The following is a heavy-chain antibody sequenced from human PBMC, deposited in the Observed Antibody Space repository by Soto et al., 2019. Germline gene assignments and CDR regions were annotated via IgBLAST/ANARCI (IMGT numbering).Heavy chain of an antibody. CDR2: IYYSGST. V-gene: IGHV4-59*01. J-gene: IGHJ4*02. CDR3: AGKEEWFGELSPNPLHY. CDR1: GGSISSYY. Sequence: PSETLSLTCTVSGGSISSYYWSWIRQPPGKGLEWIGYIYYSGSTNYNPSLKSRVTISVDTSKNQFSLKLSSVTAADTAVYYCAGKEEWFGELSPNPLHYWGQGTLVTVSS. D-gene: IGHD3-10*01.